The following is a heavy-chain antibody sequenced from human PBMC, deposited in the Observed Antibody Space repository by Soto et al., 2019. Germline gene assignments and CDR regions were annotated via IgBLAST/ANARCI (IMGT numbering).Heavy chain of an antibody. Sequence: EVQLLESGGHLVQPGGCLRLSCAASGFTFGYYSMSWVRQSPGKGLEWVAGISGTGGSKYHADSVAGRFAISRDNSKRTLYLQLNNLRTEDTAVYYCARSLGDRWNEYFLQYWGQGTLVTVSS. CDR1: GFTFGYYS. V-gene: IGHV3-23*01. J-gene: IGHJ4*02. CDR2: ISGTGGSK. CDR3: ARSLGDRWNEYFLQY. D-gene: IGHD1-1*01.